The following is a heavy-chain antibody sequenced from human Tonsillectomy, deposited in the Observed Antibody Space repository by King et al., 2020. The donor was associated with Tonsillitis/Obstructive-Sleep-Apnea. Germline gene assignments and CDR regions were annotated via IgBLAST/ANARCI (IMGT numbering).Heavy chain of an antibody. CDR1: GGSISSYY. D-gene: IGHD3-3*01. V-gene: IGHV4-59*12. CDR2: IHYSRST. CDR3: AREEITIFGGRYGMDV. Sequence: VQLQESGPGLVKPSETLSLTCTVSGGSISSYYWSWIRQPPGKGLEWIGYIHYSRSTNYNPSLKSRVTISVDTSKNQFSLKLSSVTAADTAVYYCAREEITIFGGRYGMDVWGQGTTVSVSS. J-gene: IGHJ6*02.